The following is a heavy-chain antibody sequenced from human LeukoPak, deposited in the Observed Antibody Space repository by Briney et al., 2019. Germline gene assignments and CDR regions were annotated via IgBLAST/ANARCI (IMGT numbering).Heavy chain of an antibody. V-gene: IGHV3-53*01. J-gene: IGHJ4*02. D-gene: IGHD6-13*01. CDR1: GFTVSSTY. Sequence: GGSLRLSCAASGFTVSSTYMSSVRQAPGKGLEWVSVIYSDDRTYYADSVKGRFAISRDNSKNTLYLQMNSLRAEDTAVYYCAKGASWSDYWGQGTLVSVSS. CDR2: IYSDDRT. CDR3: AKGASWSDY.